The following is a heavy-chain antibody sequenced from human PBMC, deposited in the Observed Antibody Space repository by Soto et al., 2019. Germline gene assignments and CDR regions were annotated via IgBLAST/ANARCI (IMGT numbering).Heavy chain of an antibody. CDR1: GYTFTSYY. D-gene: IGHD6-13*01. CDR2: INPSGGST. Sequence: GASVKVSCKASGYTFTSYYMHWVRQAPGQGLEWMGIINPSGGSTSYAQKFQGRVTMTRDTSTSTVYMELSSLRSEDTAVYYCARDHRPSHIAAAGFPYYYGMDVWGQGTTVTVSS. CDR3: ARDHRPSHIAAAGFPYYYGMDV. J-gene: IGHJ6*02. V-gene: IGHV1-46*01.